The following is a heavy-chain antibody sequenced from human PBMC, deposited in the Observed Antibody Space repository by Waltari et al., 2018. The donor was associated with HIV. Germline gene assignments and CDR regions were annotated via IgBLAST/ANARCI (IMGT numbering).Heavy chain of an antibody. CDR2: ISYDGHNK. D-gene: IGHD3-10*01. V-gene: IGHV3-30*18. CDR1: GFNFSTCA. CDR3: AKDLVTRAFFYFYGMHV. Sequence: QVQLEESGGGVVQSGRSLRLTCVASGFNFSTCAMHWVRQAPGKGLEWVAVISYDGHNKQYADSVKGRFTISRDNSNSTLFLQMSSLRPDDTAVYFCAKDLVTRAFFYFYGMHVWGQGTTVTVSS. J-gene: IGHJ6*02.